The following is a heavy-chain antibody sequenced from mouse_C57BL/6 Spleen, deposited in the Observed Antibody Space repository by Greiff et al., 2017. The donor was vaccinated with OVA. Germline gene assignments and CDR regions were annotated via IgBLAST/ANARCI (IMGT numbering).Heavy chain of an antibody. J-gene: IGHJ2*01. V-gene: IGHV1-82*01. CDR1: GYAFSSSW. CDR2: IYPGDGDT. D-gene: IGHD4-1*01. Sequence: VQGVESGPELVKPGASVKISCKASGYAFSSSWMNWVKQRPGKGLEWIGRIYPGDGDTNYNGKFKGKATLTADKSSSTAYMQLSSLTSEDSAVYFCARWDWYFDYWGQGTTLTVSS. CDR3: ARWDWYFDY.